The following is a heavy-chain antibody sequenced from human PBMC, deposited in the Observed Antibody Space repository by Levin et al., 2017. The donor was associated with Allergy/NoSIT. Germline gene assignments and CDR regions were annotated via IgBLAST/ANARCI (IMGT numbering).Heavy chain of an antibody. CDR2: IYYSGST. D-gene: IGHD3-3*01. V-gene: IGHV4-59*08. CDR3: ARHPTATQYYDFWSGYYNGWFGMDV. J-gene: IGHJ6*02. Sequence: GSLRLSCTVSGGSISSYYWSWIRQPPGKGLEWIGYIYYSGSTNYNPSLKSRVTISVDTSKNQFSLKLSSVTAADTAVYYCARHPTATQYYDFWSGYYNGWFGMDVWGQGTTVTVSS. CDR1: GGSISSYY.